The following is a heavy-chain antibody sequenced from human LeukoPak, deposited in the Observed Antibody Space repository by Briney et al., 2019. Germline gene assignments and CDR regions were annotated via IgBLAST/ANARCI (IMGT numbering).Heavy chain of an antibody. Sequence: GASVKVSCTASGYTFPSYGISWVRQAPGQGLEWMGWISPYNGNTNYAQRLQGRVTMTTDTSTNTAYMELRSLRSDDTAVYYCARHYYGSGTYYHFDYWGQGTLVTVSS. CDR1: GYTFPSYG. V-gene: IGHV1-18*01. D-gene: IGHD3-10*01. CDR3: ARHYYGSGTYYHFDY. J-gene: IGHJ4*02. CDR2: ISPYNGNT.